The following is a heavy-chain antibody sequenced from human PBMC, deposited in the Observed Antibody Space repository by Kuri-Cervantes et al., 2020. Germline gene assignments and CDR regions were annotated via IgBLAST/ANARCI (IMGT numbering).Heavy chain of an antibody. CDR1: GFTFSSYW. J-gene: IGHJ6*02. D-gene: IGHD1-26*01. Sequence: GGSLRLSCAASGFTFSSYWMHWVRQAPGKGLVWVSRINSDGSSTSYADSVKGRFTISRDNAKNTLYLQMNSLRAEDTAVYYCARDEVGRYYYYYGMDVWGQGTTVTVSS. V-gene: IGHV3-74*01. CDR3: ARDEVGRYYYYYGMDV. CDR2: INSDGSST.